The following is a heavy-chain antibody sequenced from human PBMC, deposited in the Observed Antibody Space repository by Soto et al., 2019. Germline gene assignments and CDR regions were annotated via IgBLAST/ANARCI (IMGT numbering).Heavy chain of an antibody. V-gene: IGHV4-39*01. CDR1: GGSVSSTNYY. D-gene: IGHD2-2*01. CDR2: LYYSRST. CDR3: ARHTISMVVVPARDSGMDV. Sequence: PSETLSLTCTLSGGSVSSTNYYWGWIRQPPEKGLKWIGNLYYSRSTYYSPSVNSRVTIFVDTSNNQFSLKLSSVTDADTAVYYCARHTISMVVVPARDSGMDVWRQGSTVTVSS. J-gene: IGHJ6*02.